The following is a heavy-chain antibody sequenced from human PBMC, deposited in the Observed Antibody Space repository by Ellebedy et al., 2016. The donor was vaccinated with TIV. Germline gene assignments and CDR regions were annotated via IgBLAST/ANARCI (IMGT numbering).Heavy chain of an antibody. CDR2: IYYSGST. V-gene: IGHV4-30-2*05. Sequence: SETLSLTXAVSGGSISSGGYSWSWIRQPPGKGLEWIGYIYYSGSTYYNPSLKSRVTISVDTSKNQFSLKLSSVTAADTAVYYCARDGMVRGVDYWGQGTLVTVSS. J-gene: IGHJ4*02. CDR1: GGSISSGGYS. D-gene: IGHD3-10*01. CDR3: ARDGMVRGVDY.